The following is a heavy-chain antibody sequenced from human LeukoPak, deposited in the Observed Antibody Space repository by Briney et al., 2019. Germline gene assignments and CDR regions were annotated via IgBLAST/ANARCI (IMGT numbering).Heavy chain of an antibody. Sequence: ASVKVSCKASGYTFTSYGISWVRQAPGQGLEWVGWISAYNGNTNYAQKLQGRVTMTTDTSTSTAYMGLRSLRSDDTAVYYCAVYYYDSSGYYWENYWGQGTLVTVSS. CDR3: AVYYYDSSGYYWENY. J-gene: IGHJ4*02. CDR1: GYTFTSYG. CDR2: ISAYNGNT. V-gene: IGHV1-18*01. D-gene: IGHD3-22*01.